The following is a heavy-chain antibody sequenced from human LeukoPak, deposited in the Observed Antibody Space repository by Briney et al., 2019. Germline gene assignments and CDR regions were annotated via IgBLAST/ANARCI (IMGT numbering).Heavy chain of an antibody. V-gene: IGHV1-2*02. CDR1: GYTFTDNY. Sequence: ASVKVSCKASGYTFTDNYIHWLRQAPGQGLEWMGWTNPNTGGTNYAQKFQGRVTMTRDTSVNTAYMELYRLTSDDTAVYYCASTPNLNYFDYWGQGTLVTVSS. J-gene: IGHJ4*02. D-gene: IGHD1-14*01. CDR2: TNPNTGGT. CDR3: ASTPNLNYFDY.